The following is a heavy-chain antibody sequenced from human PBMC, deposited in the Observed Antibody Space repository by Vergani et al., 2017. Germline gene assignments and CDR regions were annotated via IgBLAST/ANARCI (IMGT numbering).Heavy chain of an antibody. V-gene: IGHV4-4*03. CDR3: ARVKRSIFDWFDP. D-gene: IGHD3-3*02. J-gene: IGHJ5*02. Sequence: QVQLQESGPGLVKPPGTLSLTCAVSGGSISSSNWWSWVRQPPGKGLEWIGEIYHSGSTNYNPALKSRVTISVDKSKKQFSLKLRSVTSADTAVYYCARVKRSIFDWFDPWGQGTLVTVSS. CDR1: GGSISSSNW. CDR2: IYHSGST.